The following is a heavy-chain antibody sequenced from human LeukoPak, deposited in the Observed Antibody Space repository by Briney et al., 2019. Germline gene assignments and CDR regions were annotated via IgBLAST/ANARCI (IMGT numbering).Heavy chain of an antibody. J-gene: IGHJ4*02. V-gene: IGHV1-69*06. CDR2: IIPIFGTA. D-gene: IGHD5-18*01. Sequence: SSVKVSCKASGGTFSSYAISWVRQAPGQGLEWMGGIIPIFGTANYAQKFQGRVTIPADKSTSTAYMELSSLRSEDTAVYYCARARGRIQQFYYFDYWGQGTLVTVSS. CDR1: GGTFSSYA. CDR3: ARARGRIQQFYYFDY.